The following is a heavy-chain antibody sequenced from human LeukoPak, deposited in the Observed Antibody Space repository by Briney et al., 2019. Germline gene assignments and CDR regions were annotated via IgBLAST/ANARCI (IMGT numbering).Heavy chain of an antibody. CDR1: GFTFSTHW. J-gene: IGHJ3*02. CDR3: AGDEGWTFDI. D-gene: IGHD5-24*01. V-gene: IGHV3-7*01. CDR2: IQKDGSDK. Sequence: SGGSLRLSCAASGFTFSTHWMSWFRQAPGKGLEWVALIQKDGSDKYYVDSVKGRFTISRDNAKNSLYLQMNGLRADDTAVYYCAGDEGWTFDIWGQGTKVTVSS.